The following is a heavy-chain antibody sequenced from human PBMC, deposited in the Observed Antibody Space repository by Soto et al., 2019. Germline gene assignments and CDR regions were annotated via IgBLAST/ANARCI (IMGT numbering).Heavy chain of an antibody. CDR2: IDPSDSYT. V-gene: IGHV5-10-1*01. D-gene: IGHD1-26*01. Sequence: HGESLKISCKGSGYSFTSYWISWVRQMPGKGLEWMGRIDPSDSYTNYSPSFQGHVTISADKSISTAYLQWSSLKASDTAMYYCARHTLEWELLLAYFDYWGQGTLVTVSS. CDR1: GYSFTSYW. J-gene: IGHJ4*02. CDR3: ARHTLEWELLLAYFDY.